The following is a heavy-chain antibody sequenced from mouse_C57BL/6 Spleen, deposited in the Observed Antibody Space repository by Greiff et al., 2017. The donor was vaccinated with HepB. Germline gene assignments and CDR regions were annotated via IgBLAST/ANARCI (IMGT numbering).Heavy chain of an antibody. D-gene: IGHD1-1*01. CDR2: IDPSDSYT. CDR3: ARSRLLRGGRDY. V-gene: IGHV1-69*01. J-gene: IGHJ2*01. Sequence: VQLQQSGAELVMPGASVKLSCKASGYTFTSYWMHWVKQRPGQGLEWIGEIDPSDSYTNYNQKFKGKSTLTVDKSSSTAYMQLSSLTSEDSAVYYCARSRLLRGGRDYWGQGTTLTVSS. CDR1: GYTFTSYW.